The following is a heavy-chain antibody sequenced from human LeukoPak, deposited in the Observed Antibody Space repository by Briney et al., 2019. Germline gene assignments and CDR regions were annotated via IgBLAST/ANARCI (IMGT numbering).Heavy chain of an antibody. CDR1: GFTFSSYD. CDR2: IGTAGDT. CDR3: AKDVDTAMVLDY. Sequence: PGGSLRLSCAASGFTFSSYDMHWVRQATGKGLEWVSAIGTAGDTYYPGSVKGRFTISRENAKNSLYLQMNSLRAGDTAVYYCAKDVDTAMVLDYWGQGTLVTVSS. V-gene: IGHV3-13*01. J-gene: IGHJ4*02. D-gene: IGHD5-18*01.